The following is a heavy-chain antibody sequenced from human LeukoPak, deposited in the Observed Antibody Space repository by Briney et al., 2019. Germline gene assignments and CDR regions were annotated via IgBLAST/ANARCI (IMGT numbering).Heavy chain of an antibody. V-gene: IGHV4-59*08. J-gene: IGHJ5*02. D-gene: IGHD6-19*01. Sequence: SQTLSLTCTVSGGSISSYYWSWIRQPPGKGLEWIGYIYYSGSTNYNPSLKSRVTISVDTSKNQFSLKLSSVAAADTAVYYCARQLKVVGTPIWFDPWGQGTLVTVSS. CDR1: GGSISSYY. CDR2: IYYSGST. CDR3: ARQLKVVGTPIWFDP.